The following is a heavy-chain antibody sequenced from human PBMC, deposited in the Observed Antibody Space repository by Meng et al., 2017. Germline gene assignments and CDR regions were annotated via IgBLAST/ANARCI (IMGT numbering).Heavy chain of an antibody. CDR2: IIPIFGTA. V-gene: IGHV1-69*06. J-gene: IGHJ4*02. D-gene: IGHD2-8*02. CDR3: ARDVMGSGGDYGDY. CDR1: GGTFSSYA. Sequence: VQLVQSGARVKKPGSSGKVSCKASGGTFSSYAISWGRQAPGQGLEWMGGIIPIFGTANYAQKFQGRVTITADKSTSTAYMELSSLRSEDTAVYYCARDVMGSGGDYGDYWGQGTLVTVSS.